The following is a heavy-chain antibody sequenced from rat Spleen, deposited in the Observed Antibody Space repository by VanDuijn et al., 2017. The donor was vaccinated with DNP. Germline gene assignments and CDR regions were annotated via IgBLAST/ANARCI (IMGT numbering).Heavy chain of an antibody. CDR2: ISPSGGST. V-gene: IGHV5S23*01. Sequence: EVQLVESGGGLVQPGRSLRLSCAASGFTFNNYDMAWVRQAPTKGLEWVASISPSGGSTYYRDSVKCRFTISRDNAKSTLYLQIDSLRSEDTATYFCATGATEGFPYWGQGTLVSVSS. CDR1: GFTFNNYD. D-gene: IGHD1-11*01. J-gene: IGHJ3*01. CDR3: ATGATEGFPY.